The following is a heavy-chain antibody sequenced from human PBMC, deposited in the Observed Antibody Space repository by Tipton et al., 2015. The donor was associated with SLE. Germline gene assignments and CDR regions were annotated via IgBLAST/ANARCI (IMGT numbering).Heavy chain of an antibody. J-gene: IGHJ5*02. CDR2: TNPDTGGT. Sequence: QSGAEVKKPGASVRVSCKASGSTFTGYWLHWVRQAPGQGLEWMGWTNPDTGGTNYAQKFQGRVTMTRDTSITTAYLELSGLTSDDTAVYYCANNLWGDASWGQGTLVTVSS. V-gene: IGHV1-2*02. CDR1: GSTFTGYW. D-gene: IGHD7-27*01. CDR3: ANNLWGDAS.